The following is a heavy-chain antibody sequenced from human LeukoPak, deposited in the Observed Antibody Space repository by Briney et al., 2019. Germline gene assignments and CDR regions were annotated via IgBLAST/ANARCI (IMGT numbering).Heavy chain of an antibody. D-gene: IGHD3-22*01. J-gene: IGHJ4*02. CDR2: ISAYNGNT. CDR3: ARVLGYDSSGYYSDY. Sequence: GASVKVXCKASGYTFTSHGISWVRQAHGQGKEWMGWISAYNGNTNYEQKLQGRVTITTDTYKSKDYMELRRLRDDDTDVYYCARVLGYDSSGYYSDYWGQGTLVTVSS. V-gene: IGHV1-18*01. CDR1: GYTFTSHG.